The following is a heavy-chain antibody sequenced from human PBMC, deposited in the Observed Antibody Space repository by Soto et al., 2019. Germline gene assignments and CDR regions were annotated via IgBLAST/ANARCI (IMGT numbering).Heavy chain of an antibody. Sequence: GGSMRLSCAASGFTFSSYAMSWVRQAPGKGLEWVSAISGSGGSTYYADSVKGRFTISRDNSKNTLYLQMNSLRAEDTAVYYCAKDSVPVYYYDSSGYYPRHFDYWGQGTLVTVSS. CDR1: GFTFSSYA. J-gene: IGHJ4*02. V-gene: IGHV3-23*01. D-gene: IGHD3-22*01. CDR3: AKDSVPVYYYDSSGYYPRHFDY. CDR2: ISGSGGST.